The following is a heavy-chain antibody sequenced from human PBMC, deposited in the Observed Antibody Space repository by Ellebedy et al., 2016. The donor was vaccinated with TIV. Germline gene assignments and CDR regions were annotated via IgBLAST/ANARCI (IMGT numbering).Heavy chain of an antibody. CDR1: GGSISTFY. V-gene: IGHV4-59*01. CDR2: IYYIGIT. Sequence: MPSETLSLTCNVSGGSISTFYWSWIRQPPGKGLEFIGYIYYIGITNYNPSLESRVAISIDTSENQFPLRLSSVPAADTAVYYCAAYYGGRFDYWGQGTLVTVSS. D-gene: IGHD4-23*01. CDR3: AAYYGGRFDY. J-gene: IGHJ4*02.